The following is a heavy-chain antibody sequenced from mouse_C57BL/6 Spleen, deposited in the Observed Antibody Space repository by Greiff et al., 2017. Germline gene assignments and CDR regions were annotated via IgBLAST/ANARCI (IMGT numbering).Heavy chain of an antibody. Sequence: EVKVVESVAELVRPGASVKLSCTASGFNIKNTYMHWVKQRPEQGLEWIGRIDPANGNTKYAPKFQGKATITADTSSNTAYLQLSSLTSEDTAIYYCARSDYYGSSPWYFDVWGTGTTVTVSS. J-gene: IGHJ1*03. CDR1: GFNIKNTY. CDR3: ARSDYYGSSPWYFDV. V-gene: IGHV14-3*01. D-gene: IGHD1-1*01. CDR2: IDPANGNT.